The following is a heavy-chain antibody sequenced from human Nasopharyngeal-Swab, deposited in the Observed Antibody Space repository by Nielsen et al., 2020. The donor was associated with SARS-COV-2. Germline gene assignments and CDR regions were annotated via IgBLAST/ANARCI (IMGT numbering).Heavy chain of an antibody. CDR1: GFTFSSYA. V-gene: IGHV3-30-3*01. Sequence: GESLKISCAASGFTFSSYAMHWVRQAPGRGLEWVAVISYDGSNKYYADSVKGRFTISRDNSKNTLYLQMNSLRGEDTAVYYCARGSYYYDSNGYYLDYWGQGTLVTVSS. J-gene: IGHJ4*02. CDR2: ISYDGSNK. CDR3: ARGSYYYDSNGYYLDY. D-gene: IGHD3-22*01.